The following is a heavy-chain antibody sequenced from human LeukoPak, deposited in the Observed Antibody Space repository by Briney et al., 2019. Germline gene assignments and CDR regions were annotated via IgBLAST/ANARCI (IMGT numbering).Heavy chain of an antibody. Sequence: GGSLRLSCAASGFTVSSNYMSWVRQAPGKGLEWVGFIRSKAYGGTTEYAASVKGRFTISRDDSKSIAYLQMNSLKTEDTAVYYCTRGGSSGWLVTHFDYWGQGTLVTVSS. D-gene: IGHD6-19*01. V-gene: IGHV3-49*04. CDR2: IRSKAYGGTT. J-gene: IGHJ4*02. CDR1: GFTVSSNY. CDR3: TRGGSSGWLVTHFDY.